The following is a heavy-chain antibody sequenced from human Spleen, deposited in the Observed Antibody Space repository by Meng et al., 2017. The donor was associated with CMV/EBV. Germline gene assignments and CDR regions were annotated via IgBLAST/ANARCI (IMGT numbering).Heavy chain of an antibody. CDR2: ISNSGSTI. Sequence: SGFSFSDYYMSWIRQAPGKGLEWLSYISNSGSTIYYADSVKGRFTISRDNAKSSLYLQMNSLRAEDTAVYYCARDNEWYTSGEGIDYWGQGTLVTVSS. CDR3: ARDNEWYTSGEGIDY. J-gene: IGHJ4*02. D-gene: IGHD6-19*01. V-gene: IGHV3-11*04. CDR1: GFSFSDYY.